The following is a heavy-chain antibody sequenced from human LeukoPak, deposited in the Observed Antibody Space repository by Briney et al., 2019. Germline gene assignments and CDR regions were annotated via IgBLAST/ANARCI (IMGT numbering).Heavy chain of an antibody. V-gene: IGHV3-21*01. CDR2: ISSSSNYM. D-gene: IGHD6-6*01. Sequence: PGGSLRLSCAASGFTFSSYSMNWVRQAPGKGLEWVSSISSSSNYMYYADSVKGRFTISRDSAKTSLFLQMNSLRDEDTAVYYCARAYSSSSGRDAFDSWGLGTLVTVSS. CDR1: GFTFSSYS. J-gene: IGHJ3*02. CDR3: ARAYSSSSGRDAFDS.